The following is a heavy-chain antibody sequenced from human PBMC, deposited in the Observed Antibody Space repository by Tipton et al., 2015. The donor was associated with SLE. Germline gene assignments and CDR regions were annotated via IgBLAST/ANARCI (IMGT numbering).Heavy chain of an antibody. CDR1: GGSISSDH. CDR3: ARVGGSYNFDY. Sequence: TLSLTCSVSGGSISSDHWIWIRQPPGKGLEWLGYISDGGGTNYNPSLKSRVTISVDPAKNQFSLKLTSMTAADTAVYSCARVGGSYNFDYWGQGALVTVSS. J-gene: IGHJ4*02. D-gene: IGHD1-26*01. CDR2: ISDGGGT. V-gene: IGHV4-59*12.